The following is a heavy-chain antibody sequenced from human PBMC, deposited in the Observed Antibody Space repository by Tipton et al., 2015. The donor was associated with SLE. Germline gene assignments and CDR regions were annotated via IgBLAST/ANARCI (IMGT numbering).Heavy chain of an antibody. V-gene: IGHV4-59*08. CDR3: ARRRYSSSSRPYWYFDL. CDR2: IYYSGST. J-gene: IGHJ2*01. CDR1: GGSISSYY. D-gene: IGHD6-6*01. Sequence: TLSLTCTVSGGSISSYYWSWIRQPPGKGLEWIGYIYYSGSTNYNPSLKSRVTISVDTSKNQFSLKLSSVTAADTAVYYCARRRYSSSSRPYWYFDLWCRGTLVTVSS.